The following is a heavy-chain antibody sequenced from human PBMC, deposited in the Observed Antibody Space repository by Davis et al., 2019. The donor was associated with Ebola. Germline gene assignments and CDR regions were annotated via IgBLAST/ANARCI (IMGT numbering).Heavy chain of an antibody. V-gene: IGHV4-59*01. CDR3: ARVVVVPAAIYFDY. D-gene: IGHD2-2*01. J-gene: IGHJ4*02. Sequence: SETLSLTCIVSGGYMNSYYWSWVRQPPGKGLEWIGYIYYSGSTKYNPSLESRVTISVDTSKNQFSLKLSSVTAADTAVYYCARVVVVPAAIYFDYWGQGTLVTVSS. CDR2: IYYSGST. CDR1: GGYMNSYY.